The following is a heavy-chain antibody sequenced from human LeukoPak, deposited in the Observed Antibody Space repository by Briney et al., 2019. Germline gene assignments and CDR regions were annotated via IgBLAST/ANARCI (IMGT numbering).Heavy chain of an antibody. J-gene: IGHJ4*02. CDR1: GFAFESFT. CDR3: AKGLFSAYDKYLDS. V-gene: IGHV3-21*04. CDR2: ISATSSGV. D-gene: IGHD5-12*01. Sequence: GGSLRLSCAGSGFAFESFTMTWVRQAPGKGLEWVSLISATSSGVNYAESVRGRFTISRDNAKNSLFLLMDSLRVEDTAIYYCAKGLFSAYDKYLDSWGQGTLVTVSS.